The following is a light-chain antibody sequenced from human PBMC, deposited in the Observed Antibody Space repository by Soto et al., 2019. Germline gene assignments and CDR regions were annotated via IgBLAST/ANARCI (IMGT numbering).Light chain of an antibody. Sequence: EIVMTQSPATLSVSPGERATLSWTASQSISSNLAWYQQKRGQAPRLLIYAASTRATGIPARFSGSGSGTEFTLTISGLQSEDFAVYYRQQYSKWPITFGQGTRLEIK. J-gene: IGKJ5*01. CDR3: QQYSKWPIT. CDR1: QSISSN. V-gene: IGKV3-15*01. CDR2: AAS.